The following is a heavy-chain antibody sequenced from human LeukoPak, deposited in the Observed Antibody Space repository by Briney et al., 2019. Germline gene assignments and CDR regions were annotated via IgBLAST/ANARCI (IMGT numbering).Heavy chain of an antibody. CDR1: GGSISSSSYY. V-gene: IGHV4-39*01. CDR2: IYYSGST. CDR3: ARHFDARWATDAFDI. Sequence: SETLSLTCTVSGGSISSSSYYWGWIRQPPGKGLEWIGSIYYSGSTYYNPSLKSRVTLSVDTSKDQFSLQLNSVTAADTAEYYCARHFDARWATDAFDIWGQGTLVTVSS. J-gene: IGHJ3*02. D-gene: IGHD3-9*01.